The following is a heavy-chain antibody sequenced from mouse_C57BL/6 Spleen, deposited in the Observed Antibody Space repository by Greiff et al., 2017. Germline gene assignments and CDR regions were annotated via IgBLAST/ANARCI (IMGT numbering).Heavy chain of an antibody. CDR3: ARCTVVGAMDY. J-gene: IGHJ4*01. V-gene: IGHV1-72*01. D-gene: IGHD1-1*01. Sequence: QVQLQQPGAELVKPGASVKLSCKAPGYTFTSYWMHWVKQRPGRGLECIGRIDPTSGGTKYNEKFKSKATLTVDKPSSTAYMQLSSLTSEDSAVYYCARCTVVGAMDYWGQGTSVTVSS. CDR1: GYTFTSYW. CDR2: IDPTSGGT.